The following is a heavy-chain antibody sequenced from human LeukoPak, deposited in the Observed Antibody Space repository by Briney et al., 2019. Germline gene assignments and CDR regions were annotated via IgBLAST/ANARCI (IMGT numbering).Heavy chain of an antibody. J-gene: IGHJ4*02. D-gene: IGHD3-10*01. V-gene: IGHV3-7*01. Sequence: GGSLRLSCAASGFTFSSYWMSWVRQAPGKGLEWVANIKQDGSQKYYLDSVMGRFTISRDNAKNSLYLQMNSLRAEDTAVYYCARVFKGYDSVDYWGQGTLVTVSS. CDR3: ARVFKGYDSVDY. CDR2: IKQDGSQK. CDR1: GFTFSSYW.